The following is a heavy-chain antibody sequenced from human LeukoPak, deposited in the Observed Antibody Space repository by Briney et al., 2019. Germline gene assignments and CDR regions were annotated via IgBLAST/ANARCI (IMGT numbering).Heavy chain of an antibody. CDR2: INPNSGGT. CDR1: GYTFTGYY. V-gene: IGHV1-2*02. CDR3: ARDHMTYDSNDYLAPVDP. J-gene: IGHJ5*02. Sequence: ASVKVSCKASGYTFTGYYIHWVRQAPGQGLEWMGWINPNSGGTNYAQKFQGRVTMARDTSISTAYMELSRLTSDDTAVYYCARDHMTYDSNDYLAPVDPWGQGTLVAVSS. D-gene: IGHD3-22*01.